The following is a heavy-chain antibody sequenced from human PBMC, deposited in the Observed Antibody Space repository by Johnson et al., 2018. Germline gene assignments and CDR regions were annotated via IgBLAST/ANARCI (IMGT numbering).Heavy chain of an antibody. CDR3: ARYADYYDGRAYRGSGNWFDP. J-gene: IGHJ5*02. CDR1: GGSFSGYY. CDR2: INHTGST. D-gene: IGHD3-22*01. V-gene: IGHV4-34*01. Sequence: QVQLQQWGAGLLKPSETLSLTCSVYGGSFSGYYWNWIRQPPGKGLEWIGEINHTGSTNYNPSLKSRVTISVDTSKKQFSRRLTSVTAADTAVYYCARYADYYDGRAYRGSGNWFDPWGQGTLVTVSS.